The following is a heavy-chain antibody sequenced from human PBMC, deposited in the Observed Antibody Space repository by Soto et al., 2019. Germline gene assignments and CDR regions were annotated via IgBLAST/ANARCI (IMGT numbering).Heavy chain of an antibody. D-gene: IGHD6-6*01. CDR2: INPNSGGT. V-gene: IGHV1-2*02. J-gene: IGHJ4*02. CDR3: ARVWARRVDSSSLGY. CDR1: GYTFTGYY. Sequence: QVQLVQSGAEVKKPGASVKVSCKASGYTFTGYYMHWVRQAPGQGLEWMGWINPNSGGTNYAQKFQGGVTMTRDTSISTAYMELSRLRSDDTAVYYCARVWARRVDSSSLGYWGQGTLVTVSS.